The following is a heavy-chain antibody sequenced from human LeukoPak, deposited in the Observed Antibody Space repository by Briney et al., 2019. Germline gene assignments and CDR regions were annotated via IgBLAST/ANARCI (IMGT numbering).Heavy chain of an antibody. CDR2: IYPSDSET. CDR3: ARLTYFGSGRTYFFDS. Sequence: ESLKISCKGSGYSFATFWIGWVRQTPETGLEWMGNIYPSDSETKYKPSFQGQVTISVDKSINTAYLRLSSLKASDTAMYYCARLTYFGSGRTYFFDSWGQGTLVTVSS. D-gene: IGHD3-10*01. J-gene: IGHJ4*02. V-gene: IGHV5-51*01. CDR1: GYSFATFW.